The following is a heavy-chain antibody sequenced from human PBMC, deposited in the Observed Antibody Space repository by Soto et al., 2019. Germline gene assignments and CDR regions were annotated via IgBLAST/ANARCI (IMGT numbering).Heavy chain of an antibody. J-gene: IGHJ4*02. CDR2: IYHSGST. CDR3: ARGSRMVYATLFDY. Sequence: SETLSLTCAVSCGSISSGGYSWSWIRQPPGKGLEWIGYIYHSGSTYYNPSLKSRVTISVDRSKNQFSLKLSSVTAADTAVYYCARGSRMVYATLFDYWGQGTLVTVSS. D-gene: IGHD2-8*01. CDR1: CGSISSGGYS. V-gene: IGHV4-30-2*01.